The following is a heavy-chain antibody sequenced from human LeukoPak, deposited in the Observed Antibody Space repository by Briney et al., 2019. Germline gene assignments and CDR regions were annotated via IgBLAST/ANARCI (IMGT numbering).Heavy chain of an antibody. CDR3: AKDVSARPINPFDY. V-gene: IGHV3-9*01. Sequence: GGSLRLSCAASGFTFDDYAMHWVRQAPGKGLEWVSGISWNSGSIGYADPVKGRFTISRDNGKNSLYLQMNSLRAEDTALYYCAKDVSARPINPFDYWGQGTLVTVSS. D-gene: IGHD6-6*01. J-gene: IGHJ4*02. CDR2: ISWNSGSI. CDR1: GFTFDDYA.